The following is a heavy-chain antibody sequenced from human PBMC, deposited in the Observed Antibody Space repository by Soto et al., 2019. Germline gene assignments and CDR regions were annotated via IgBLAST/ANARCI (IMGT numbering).Heavy chain of an antibody. Sequence: RPGGSLRLSCAASGFPFGENAMSWVRQAPGKGLEWVSGISDSGATTYYADSVKGRFTISRDNAKNSLYLQMNSLRAEDTAVYYCARDLFPGYYGSGSSFGYYGMDVWGQGTTVTVSS. J-gene: IGHJ6*02. CDR3: ARDLFPGYYGSGSSFGYYGMDV. CDR2: ISDSGATT. D-gene: IGHD3-10*01. V-gene: IGHV3-20*04. CDR1: GFPFGENA.